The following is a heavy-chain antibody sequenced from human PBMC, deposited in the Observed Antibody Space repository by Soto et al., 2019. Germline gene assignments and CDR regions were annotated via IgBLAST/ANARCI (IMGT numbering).Heavy chain of an antibody. CDR1: GFNFITHS. J-gene: IGHJ4*02. CDR2: ISSSAVYI. CDR3: VRDGLDYYDTERLYFDN. Sequence: EVQLVESGGGPVRPGGSLKLSCAASGFNFITHSLSWVRQAPGKGLEWVASISSSAVYIDYADSVKGRFTISRDNANNSLYLQMNSLRAEDTATYHCVRDGLDYYDTERLYFDNWGQGTLVTVSS. V-gene: IGHV3-21*01. D-gene: IGHD3-22*01.